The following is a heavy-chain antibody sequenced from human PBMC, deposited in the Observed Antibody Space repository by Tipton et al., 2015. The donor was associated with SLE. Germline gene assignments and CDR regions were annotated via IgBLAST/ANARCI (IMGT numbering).Heavy chain of an antibody. J-gene: IGHJ4*02. V-gene: IGHV4-4*08. CDR3: ARLEEVPYYFDY. CDR2: IYTSGST. Sequence: TLSLTCTVSGGSISSHYWSWIRQPPGKGLEWIGYIYTSGSTNYNPSLKSRVTISVDTSKNQFSLKLSSVTAADTAVYYCARLEEVPYYFDYWGQGTLVTVSS. CDR1: GGSISSHY.